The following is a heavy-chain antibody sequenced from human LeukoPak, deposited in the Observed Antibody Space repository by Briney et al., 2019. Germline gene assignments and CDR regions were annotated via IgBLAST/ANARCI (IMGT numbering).Heavy chain of an antibody. CDR1: GDTFSNYP. CDR2: IIPFLSLT. D-gene: IGHD3-10*01. Sequence: SVNVSFKSSGDTFSNYPINWVGQAPGQGLEWLGRIIPFLSLTNYAQNFQDRVTITAHKSTSTAYMYLSRLPSEDTAVYYFARSLNFGSPMTFDYGGEGTLVTVSS. J-gene: IGHJ4*02. V-gene: IGHV1-69*10. CDR3: ARSLNFGSPMTFDY.